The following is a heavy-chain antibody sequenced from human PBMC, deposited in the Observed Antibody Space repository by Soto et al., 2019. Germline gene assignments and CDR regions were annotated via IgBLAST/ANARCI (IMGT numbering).Heavy chain of an antibody. V-gene: IGHV4-39*07. Sequence: SETLSLTCTVSGGSISSSSYYWGWIRQPPGKGLEWIGSIYYSGSTYYNPSLKSRVTISVDTSKNQFSLNLYSVTAADTAVYYCARAYDILTGPHRSNYYYAMDVWGQGTTVT. CDR1: GGSISSSSYY. D-gene: IGHD3-9*01. J-gene: IGHJ6*02. CDR3: ARAYDILTGPHRSNYYYAMDV. CDR2: IYYSGST.